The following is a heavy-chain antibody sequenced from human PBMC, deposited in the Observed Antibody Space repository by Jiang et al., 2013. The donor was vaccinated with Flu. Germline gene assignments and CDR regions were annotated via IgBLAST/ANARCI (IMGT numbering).Heavy chain of an antibody. V-gene: IGHV3-9*01. D-gene: IGHD6-19*01. CDR3: AKDRGYSSGWTFDY. CDR2: ITWNSGNI. CDR1: GFTFDDYA. Sequence: RLSCAASGFTFDDYAMHWVRQAPGKGLEWVSGITWNSGNIDYADSVKGRFTISRDNAKNSLYLQMNSLRAEDTALYYCAKDRGYSSGWTFDYWGQGTLVTVSS. J-gene: IGHJ4*02.